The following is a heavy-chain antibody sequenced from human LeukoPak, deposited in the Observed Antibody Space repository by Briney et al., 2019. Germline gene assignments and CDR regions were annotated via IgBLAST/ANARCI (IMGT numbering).Heavy chain of an antibody. CDR1: GLTFSRYW. CDR3: ARSNFYAFFDY. J-gene: IGHJ4*02. V-gene: IGHV3-7*01. CDR2: VNQDGSEK. D-gene: IGHD2/OR15-2a*01. Sequence: GGSLRLSCAASGLTFSRYWMSWVRQAPGKGLEWVANVNQDGSEKSYVDSVKGRFTISRDNANNSLYLQMNSLRAEDTAVYYCARSNFYAFFDYWGQGTLVTVSS.